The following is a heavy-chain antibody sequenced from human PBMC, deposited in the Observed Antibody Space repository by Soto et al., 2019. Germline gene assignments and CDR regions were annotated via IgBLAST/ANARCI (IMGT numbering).Heavy chain of an antibody. Sequence: GGSLRLSCPASGIALSNSAMSWVRQAPRKGLEWVSTISTSGGRPYYADSVNGRFTISRDNSKNTLYLQMNSLRAEDTAVYYCAKDPVRYDAGWGTYRYIDHWGQGTRVTVSS. D-gene: IGHD3-16*02. CDR2: ISTSGGRP. CDR1: GIALSNSA. CDR3: AKDPVRYDAGWGTYRYIDH. J-gene: IGHJ4*02. V-gene: IGHV3-23*01.